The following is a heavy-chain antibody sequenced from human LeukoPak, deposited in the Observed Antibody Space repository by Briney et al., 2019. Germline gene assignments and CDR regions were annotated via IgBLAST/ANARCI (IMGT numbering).Heavy chain of an antibody. CDR3: AREWVGATPRGYYYMDV. D-gene: IGHD1-26*01. V-gene: IGHV3-20*04. Sequence: AGGPLRLSCAASGFTFDDYGMSWVRQAPGKGLEWVSGINWNGGSTGYADSVKGRFTISRDNAKNSLYLQMNSLRAEDTALYYCAREWVGATPRGYYYMDVWGKGTTVTVSS. CDR1: GFTFDDYG. J-gene: IGHJ6*03. CDR2: INWNGGST.